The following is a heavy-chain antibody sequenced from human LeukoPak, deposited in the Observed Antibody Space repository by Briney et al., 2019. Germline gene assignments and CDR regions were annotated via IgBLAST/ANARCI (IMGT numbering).Heavy chain of an antibody. CDR2: IYSGGST. V-gene: IGHV3-53*01. CDR3: ARDHAAGTLLSWFDP. CDR1: GFTVSSNY. Sequence: PGGSLRLSCAASGFTVSSNYMSWVRQAPGKGLEWVSVIYSGGSTYYADSVKGRFTISRDNSKNTLYLQMNSLRAEDTAVYYCARDHAAGTLLSWFDPWGQGTLVTVSS. D-gene: IGHD6-13*01. J-gene: IGHJ5*02.